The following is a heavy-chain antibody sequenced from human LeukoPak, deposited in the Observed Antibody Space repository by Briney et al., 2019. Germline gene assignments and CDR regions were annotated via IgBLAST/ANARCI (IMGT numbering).Heavy chain of an antibody. Sequence: ASVKVSCTASGGTFSSYAISWVRQAPGQGLEWMGWISAYNGNTNYAQKLQGRVTMTTDTSTSTAYMELRSLRSDDTAVYYCARGPPFVVVTAHFDYWGQGTLVTVSS. CDR2: ISAYNGNT. J-gene: IGHJ4*02. D-gene: IGHD2-21*02. CDR3: ARGPPFVVVTAHFDY. CDR1: GGTFSSYA. V-gene: IGHV1-18*01.